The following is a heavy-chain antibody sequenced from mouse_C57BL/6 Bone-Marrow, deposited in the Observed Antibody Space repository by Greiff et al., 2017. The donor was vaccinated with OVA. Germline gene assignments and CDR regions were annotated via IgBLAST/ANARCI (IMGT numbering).Heavy chain of an antibody. CDR3: ASPDDGYWDIDV. J-gene: IGHJ1*03. CDR2: ISYDGSN. D-gene: IGHD2-3*01. Sequence: EVQLQESGPGLVKPSQSLSLTCSVTGYSITSGYYWNWIRQFPGNILEWMGYISYDGSNNYNPSLKNRISITRDTSKNQFFLKLNSVTTEDTATYYCASPDDGYWDIDVWGTGTTVTVSS. CDR1: GYSITSGYY. V-gene: IGHV3-6*01.